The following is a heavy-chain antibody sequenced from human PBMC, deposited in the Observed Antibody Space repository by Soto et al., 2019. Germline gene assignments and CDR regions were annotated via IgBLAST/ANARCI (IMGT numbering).Heavy chain of an antibody. V-gene: IGHV3-23*01. CDR1: GFTFSSYA. CDR2: ISGSGSST. Sequence: GGSLRLSCAASGFTFSSYAMSWVRQAPGKGLEWVSAISGSGSSTYYADSVKGRFTISRDNSKNTLYLQMNSLRAEDTAVYYCAKDGQYSGSYYPYWGQGTLVTVSS. CDR3: AKDGQYSGSYYPY. D-gene: IGHD1-26*01. J-gene: IGHJ4*02.